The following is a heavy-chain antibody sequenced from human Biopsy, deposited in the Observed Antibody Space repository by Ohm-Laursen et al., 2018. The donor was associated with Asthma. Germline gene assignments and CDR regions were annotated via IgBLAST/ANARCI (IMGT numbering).Heavy chain of an antibody. J-gene: IGHJ6*02. D-gene: IGHD4-17*01. CDR3: VTSGGDYGYFGLDV. CDR1: GGTFSSHS. CDR2: IIPIFDTP. V-gene: IGHV1-69*01. Sequence: SSVKVSCKVSGGTFSSHSISWVRQAPGQGLEWMGGIIPIFDTPNYAQKFQGRVTITADESTTTAYMELSSLRSEDTAVYYCVTSGGDYGYFGLDVWGQGTTVTVSS.